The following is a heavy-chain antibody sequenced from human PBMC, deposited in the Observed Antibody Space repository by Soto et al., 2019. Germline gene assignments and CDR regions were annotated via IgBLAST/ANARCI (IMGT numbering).Heavy chain of an antibody. Sequence: QVQLQESGPGLVKPSGTLSLTCAVSGGSISSSNWWSWVRQPPGRGLEWIGEIYHSGSTNYKSSLKSRVTISVDESKNQFSLKLSSVTAADTAVYYCARVIVVPAAIGYDYGMDVWGQGTTVTVSS. J-gene: IGHJ6*02. CDR3: ARVIVVPAAIGYDYGMDV. D-gene: IGHD2-2*01. CDR2: IYHSGST. V-gene: IGHV4-4*02. CDR1: GGSISSSNW.